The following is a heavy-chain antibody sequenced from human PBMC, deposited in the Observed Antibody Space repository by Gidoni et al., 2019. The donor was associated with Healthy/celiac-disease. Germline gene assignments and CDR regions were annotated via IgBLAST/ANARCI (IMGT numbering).Heavy chain of an antibody. Sequence: QVQLVESGGGVVQPGRSLRLSCAASGFPFSSYAMHWVRQAPGKGLEWVAVISYDGSNKYYADSVKGRFTISRDNSKNTLYLQMNSLRAEDTAVYYCARDGNRMRGAFDYWGQGTLVTVSS. CDR3: ARDGNRMRGAFDY. CDR2: ISYDGSNK. D-gene: IGHD1-1*01. J-gene: IGHJ4*02. V-gene: IGHV3-30*01. CDR1: GFPFSSYA.